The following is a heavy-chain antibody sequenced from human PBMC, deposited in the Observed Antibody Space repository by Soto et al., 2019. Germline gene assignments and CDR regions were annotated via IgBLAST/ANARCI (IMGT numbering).Heavy chain of an antibody. CDR3: ARQRTTVVTQAYFDH. V-gene: IGHV4-39*01. Sequence: SETLSLTCIVSGESISSSSYYWGWIRQPPGKGLEWIGSIYYSGRTYYNPSFKSRITISIDTSKNQFSLKLSSVTATDTAVYYCARQRTTVVTQAYFDHWGQGALVTVSS. CDR2: IYYSGRT. J-gene: IGHJ4*02. D-gene: IGHD2-21*02. CDR1: GESISSSSYY.